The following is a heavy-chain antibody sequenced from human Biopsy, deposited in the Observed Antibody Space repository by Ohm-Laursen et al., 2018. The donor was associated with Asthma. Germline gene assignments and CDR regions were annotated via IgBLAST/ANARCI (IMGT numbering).Heavy chain of an antibody. CDR3: ARGDSSGWSQYYFDY. V-gene: IGHV3-53*01. Sequence: SLRLSCSASGFTVSRDYMFWVRQAPGKGLEWVSVIYSSGTSHTADSVRGRFTISRDYSKNTLYLQMHSLRAEDTAVYYCARGDSSGWSQYYFDYWGQGTLVTASS. CDR1: GFTVSRDY. CDR2: IYSSGTS. D-gene: IGHD6-19*01. J-gene: IGHJ4*02.